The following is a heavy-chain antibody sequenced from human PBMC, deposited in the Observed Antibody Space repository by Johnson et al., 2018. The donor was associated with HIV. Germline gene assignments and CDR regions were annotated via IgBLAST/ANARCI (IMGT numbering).Heavy chain of an antibody. J-gene: IGHJ3*02. CDR3: ARDLSRYYYDSGGFFIDAFDI. CDR2: ISSSGSTI. D-gene: IGHD3-22*01. CDR1: GFTFSDYY. Sequence: QMQLVESGGGLVKPGGSLRLSCAASGFTFSDYYMSWIRQAPGKGLEWVSYISSSGSTIYYADSVKGRFTISRDNSKNTLCLQMNSLRVEDTAMYYCARDLSRYYYDSGGFFIDAFDIWGQGTMVTVSS. V-gene: IGHV3-11*01.